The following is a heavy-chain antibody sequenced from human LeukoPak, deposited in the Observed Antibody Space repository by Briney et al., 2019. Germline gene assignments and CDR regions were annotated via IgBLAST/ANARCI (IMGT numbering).Heavy chain of an antibody. J-gene: IGHJ4*02. Sequence: GASLRLSCAASGFTFSNYAMSWVRQAPGKGLEWVSAITGSGAITYYADSLKGRFTISRDNSKNTLYLQMNSLRAEDTAVYYCAKWGDYDVLTGYCVSDYWGQGTLVTVSS. CDR3: AKWGDYDVLTGYCVSDY. CDR1: GFTFSNYA. V-gene: IGHV3-23*01. CDR2: ITGSGAIT. D-gene: IGHD3-9*01.